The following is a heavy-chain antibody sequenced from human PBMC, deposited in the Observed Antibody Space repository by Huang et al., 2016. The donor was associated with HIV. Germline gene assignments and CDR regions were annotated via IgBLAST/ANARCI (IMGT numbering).Heavy chain of an antibody. D-gene: IGHD2-21*01. CDR2: INPNTGYT. Sequence: QVQLVQSGAEVKKPGASVRVSCKTSGYTFHDLYIHWGRQPPGQGLEWMGWINPNTGYTNYAQRFQGRVTVARDTSISTAYMELTRLISADTAVYYCARGGTMWTFALDYWGQGAPVTVSS. V-gene: IGHV1-2*02. CDR3: ARGGTMWTFALDY. CDR1: GYTFHDLY. J-gene: IGHJ4*02.